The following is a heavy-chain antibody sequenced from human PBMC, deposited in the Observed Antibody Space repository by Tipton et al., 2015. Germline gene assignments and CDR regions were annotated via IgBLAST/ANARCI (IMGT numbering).Heavy chain of an antibody. Sequence: TLSLTCTVSGGSISSSGYYWGWIRQPPGKGLEWIGSISYSGSTYYNPSLKSRVTISVGSSKTHFSLNLSSVTAADTAVYYCARVGSGSYWGYFDYWGQGTMVTVSS. CDR2: ISYSGST. CDR1: GGSISSSGYY. CDR3: ARVGSGSYWGYFDY. J-gene: IGHJ4*02. D-gene: IGHD2-21*01. V-gene: IGHV4-39*02.